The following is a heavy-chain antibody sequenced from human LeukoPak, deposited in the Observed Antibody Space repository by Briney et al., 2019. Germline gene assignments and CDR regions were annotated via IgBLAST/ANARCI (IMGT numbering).Heavy chain of an antibody. J-gene: IGHJ1*01. V-gene: IGHV1-46*01. CDR2: INPSDDTT. D-gene: IGHD4-11*01. Sequence: ASVKVSCKASGYTFTSNHMHWVRQAPGQGLEWMGIINPSDDTTTYAQKFRGRVTMTRDTSTSTVYMDLSSLRSEDTAVYYCARDGGSYSDCPHWGQGTLVTVSS. CDR1: GYTFTSNH. CDR3: ARDGGSYSDCPH.